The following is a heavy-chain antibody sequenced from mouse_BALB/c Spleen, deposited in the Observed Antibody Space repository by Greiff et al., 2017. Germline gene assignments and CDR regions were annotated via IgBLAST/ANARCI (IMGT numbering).Heavy chain of an antibody. J-gene: IGHJ4*01. D-gene: IGHD1-1*01. V-gene: IGHV1-54*01. Sequence: QVQLQQSGAELVRPGTSVKVSCKASGYAFTNYLIEWVKQRPGQGLEWIGVINPGSGGTNYNEKFKGKATLTADKSSSTAYMELSSLTNEDSAVYYCTSYGSSSYAMDYWGQGTSVTVSS. CDR2: INPGSGGT. CDR1: GYAFTNYL. CDR3: TSYGSSSYAMDY.